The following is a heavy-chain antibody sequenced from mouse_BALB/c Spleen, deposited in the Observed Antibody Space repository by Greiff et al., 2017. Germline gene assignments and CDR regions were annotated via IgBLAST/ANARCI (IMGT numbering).Heavy chain of an antibody. V-gene: IGHV3-2*02. CDR2: ISYSGST. J-gene: IGHJ3*01. Sequence: EVKLMESGPGLVKPSQSLSLTCTVTGYSITSDYAWNWIRQFPGNKLEWMGYISYSGSTSYNPSLKSRISITRDTSKNQFFLQLNSVTTEDTATYYCARGGYLEGPWFPYWGQGLWSLSLQ. CDR3: ARGGYLEGPWFPY. D-gene: IGHD2-3*01. CDR1: GYSITSDYA.